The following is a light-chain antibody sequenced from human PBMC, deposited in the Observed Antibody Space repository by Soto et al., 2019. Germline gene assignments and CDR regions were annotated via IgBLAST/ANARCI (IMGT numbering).Light chain of an antibody. CDR1: TGAVTSGYY. V-gene: IGLV7-43*01. CDR3: LLYYGGLNWV. CDR2: STS. Sequence: QAVVTQEPSLTVSPGGTVTLTCASSTGAVTSGYYPNWFQQKPGQAPRALIYSTSNKNSWTPARFSGSLLGGKAALTLSGVQPEDEAEYYCLLYYGGLNWVFGGGTKLTVL. J-gene: IGLJ3*02.